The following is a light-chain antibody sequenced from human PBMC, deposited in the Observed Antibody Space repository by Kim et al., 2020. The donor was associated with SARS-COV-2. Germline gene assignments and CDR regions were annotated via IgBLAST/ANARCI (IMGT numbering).Light chain of an antibody. CDR2: EVS. Sequence: GQSITISCTGTSSDVGSYNLVSWYQQPPGKAPKLMIYEVSKRPSGVSNRFSGSKSGNTASLTISGLQAEDEADYYCCSYAGSSIVVFGGGTQLTVL. CDR3: CSYAGSSIVV. CDR1: SSDVGSYNL. V-gene: IGLV2-23*02. J-gene: IGLJ2*01.